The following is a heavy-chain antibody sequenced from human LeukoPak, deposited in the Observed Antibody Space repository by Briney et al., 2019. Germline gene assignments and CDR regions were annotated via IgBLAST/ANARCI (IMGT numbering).Heavy chain of an antibody. Sequence: SETLSLTCAVYGGSFSGYYWSWIRQPPGKGLEWLGEINHSGSTNYNPSLKSRVTISVDTSKNQFSLKLSSVTAADTAVYYCARAGIAARRNWFDPWGQGTLVTVSS. CDR2: INHSGST. J-gene: IGHJ5*02. V-gene: IGHV4-34*01. D-gene: IGHD6-6*01. CDR3: ARAGIAARRNWFDP. CDR1: GGSFSGYY.